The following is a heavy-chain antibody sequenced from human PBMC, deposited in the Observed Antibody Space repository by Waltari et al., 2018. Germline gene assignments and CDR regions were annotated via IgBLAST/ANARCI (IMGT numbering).Heavy chain of an antibody. D-gene: IGHD3-10*01. V-gene: IGHV4-4*02. CDR2: IYHSGST. Sequence: QVQLQESGPGLVKPSGTLSLTCAVSGGSISSSNWWSWVRQPPGKGLEWIGEIYHSGSTNYIPSLKSRVTISVDKSKNQFSLKLSSVTAADTAVYYCARDRRGATYYYYYGMDVWGQGTTVTVSS. CDR1: GGSISSSNW. CDR3: ARDRRGATYYYYYGMDV. J-gene: IGHJ6*02.